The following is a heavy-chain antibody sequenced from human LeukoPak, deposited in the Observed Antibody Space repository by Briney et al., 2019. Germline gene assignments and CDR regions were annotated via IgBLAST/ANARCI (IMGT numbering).Heavy chain of an antibody. Sequence: GGSLRLSCAASGFTFSSYAMSWVRRAPGKGLEWVSAISGSGGSTYYADSVKGRFTISRDNSKNTLYLQMNSLRAEDTAVYYCAIRGYSYGSRYYFDYWGQGTLVTVSS. CDR2: ISGSGGST. CDR3: AIRGYSYGSRYYFDY. CDR1: GFTFSSYA. D-gene: IGHD5-18*01. V-gene: IGHV3-23*01. J-gene: IGHJ4*02.